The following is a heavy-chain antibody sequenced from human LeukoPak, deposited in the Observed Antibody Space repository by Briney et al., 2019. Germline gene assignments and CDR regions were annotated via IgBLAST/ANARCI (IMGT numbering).Heavy chain of an antibody. V-gene: IGHV3-23*01. Sequence: GGSLRLSCAASGFTFSNYAMSWVRQAPGKGLEWVSTISGSGGSTYYADSVKGRFTISRDNSKNTLYLQMNSLRAEDTAVYYCAKADILTGPYYFDYWGQGTLVTVSS. CDR3: AKADILTGPYYFDY. CDR2: ISGSGGST. D-gene: IGHD3-9*01. CDR1: GFTFSNYA. J-gene: IGHJ4*02.